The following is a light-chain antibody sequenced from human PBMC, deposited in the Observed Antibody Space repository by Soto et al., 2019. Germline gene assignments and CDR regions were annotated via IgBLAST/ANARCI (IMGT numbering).Light chain of an antibody. CDR2: EDI. CDR1: SSDIGRYNL. CDR3: CSYAGGASVV. V-gene: IGLV2-23*01. J-gene: IGLJ2*01. Sequence: QSVLTQPASVSGSPGQSITSSCTGTSSDIGRYNLVSWYQQHPGKAPKLIIYEDIERPSGVSDRFSGSKSGNTASLTISGLQTEDEADYYCCSYAGGASVVFGGGTKLPVL.